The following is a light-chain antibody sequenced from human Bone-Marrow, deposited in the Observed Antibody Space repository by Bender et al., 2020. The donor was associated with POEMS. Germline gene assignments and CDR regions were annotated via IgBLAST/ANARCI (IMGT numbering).Light chain of an antibody. CDR1: NSNIGTNA. V-gene: IGLV1-44*01. CDR2: SDN. Sequence: QSVLTQPPSASGTPGQRVTISCSGSNSNIGTNAVNWYQQFPGTAPKLLIYSDNQRPSGVPDRFYAFKSGTSASLAIRGVPSEGEAVYYGAAWGSGLSGGVFGGDTKLT. J-gene: IGLJ3*02. CDR3: AAWGSGLSGGV.